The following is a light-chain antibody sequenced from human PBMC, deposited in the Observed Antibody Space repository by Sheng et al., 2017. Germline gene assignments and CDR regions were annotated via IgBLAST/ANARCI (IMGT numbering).Light chain of an antibody. J-gene: IGLJ2*01. CDR3: CSYAGTYVV. Sequence: QSALTQPRSVSGSPGQSVTISCTGTSSDVGAYNYVSWYEQHPGKVPKLMIYDVSKRPSGVPDRFSGSKSGNTASLTISGLQAEDEADYYCCSYAGTYVVFGEDQADRP. V-gene: IGLV2-11*01. CDR2: DVS. CDR1: SSDVGAYNY.